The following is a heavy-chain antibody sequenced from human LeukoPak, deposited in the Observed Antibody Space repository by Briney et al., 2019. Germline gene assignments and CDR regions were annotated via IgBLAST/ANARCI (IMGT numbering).Heavy chain of an antibody. CDR2: IYTDGSST. D-gene: IGHD2-21*01. Sequence: GGSLRLSCAASGFTFSNYWMHWVRQAPGKGLVWVSRIYTDGSSTTYADSVKGRFTISRDNPRNALYLQMNSLRAEDTAVYYCARGSASGASSYYYYMDVWGKGTTVTVSS. V-gene: IGHV3-74*01. J-gene: IGHJ6*03. CDR1: GFTFSNYW. CDR3: ARGSASGASSYYYYMDV.